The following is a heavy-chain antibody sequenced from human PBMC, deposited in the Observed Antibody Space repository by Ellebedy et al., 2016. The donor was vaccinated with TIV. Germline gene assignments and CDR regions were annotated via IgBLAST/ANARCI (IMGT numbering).Heavy chain of an antibody. CDR3: AKCRATTWYDWFDP. CDR1: GFTFGSFA. D-gene: IGHD6-13*01. Sequence: GGSLRLXXAASGFTFGSFAMTWVRQAPGKGLEWVAGITGSGSGADYADSVKGRFTISRDNPKNTLYLQMNSLRAEDTAVYYCAKCRATTWYDWFDPWGQGTLVTVSS. CDR2: ITGSGSGA. J-gene: IGHJ5*02. V-gene: IGHV3-23*01.